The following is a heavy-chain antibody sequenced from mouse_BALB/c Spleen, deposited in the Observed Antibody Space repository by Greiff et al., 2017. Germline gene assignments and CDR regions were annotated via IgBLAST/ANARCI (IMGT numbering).Heavy chain of an antibody. V-gene: IGHV5-12-1*01. Sequence: EVKLMESGGGLVKPGGSLKLSCAASGFAFSSYDMSWVRQTPEKRLEWVAYISSGGGSTYYPDTVKGRFTISRDNAKNTLYLQMSSLKSEDTAMYYCARQGLRRGFDYWGQGTTLTVSS. D-gene: IGHD2-2*01. CDR2: ISSGGGST. J-gene: IGHJ2*01. CDR1: GFAFSSYD. CDR3: ARQGLRRGFDY.